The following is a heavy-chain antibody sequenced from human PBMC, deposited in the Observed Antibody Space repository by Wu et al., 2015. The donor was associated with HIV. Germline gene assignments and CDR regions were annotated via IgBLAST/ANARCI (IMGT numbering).Heavy chain of an antibody. CDR3: AKDRRLVSFGEPLAL. CDR2: INPGGVRV. J-gene: IGHJ4*02. D-gene: IGHD1-26*01. CDR1: GYTFTSNY. V-gene: IGHV1-46*01. Sequence: QVQLVQSGGEVKKPGASVKVSCKTSGYTFTSNYIHWVRQAPGQGLEWMGVINPGGVRVSYAQKFQGRVTMTSDTSTSTAHMELRNLTLDDTATYYCAKDRRLVSFGEPLALWGQGTLVTISS.